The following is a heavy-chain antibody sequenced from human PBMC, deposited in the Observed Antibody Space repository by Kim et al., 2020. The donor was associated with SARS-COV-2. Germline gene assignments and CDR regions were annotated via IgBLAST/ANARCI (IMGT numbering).Heavy chain of an antibody. V-gene: IGHV4-39*01. CDR3: ARFYVGVIDY. J-gene: IGHJ4*02. D-gene: IGHD3-10*01. Sequence: STYYPPPLKTRVTISVDTSKNQFSLKLSSVTAADTAVYYCARFYVGVIDYWGQGTLVTVSS. CDR2: ST.